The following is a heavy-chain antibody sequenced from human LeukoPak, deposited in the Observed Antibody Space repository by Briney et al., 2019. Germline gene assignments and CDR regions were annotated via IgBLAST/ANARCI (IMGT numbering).Heavy chain of an antibody. V-gene: IGHV3-20*04. CDR3: AREPTTGTTFDY. CDR2: INWNGGST. J-gene: IGHJ4*02. Sequence: PGGSLRLSCAASGFTFDDYAMHWVRQAPGKGLEWVSGINWNGGSTGYADSVKGRFTISRDNAKNSLYLQMNSLRAEDTALYYCAREPTTGTTFDYWGQGTLVTVSS. D-gene: IGHD1-1*01. CDR1: GFTFDDYA.